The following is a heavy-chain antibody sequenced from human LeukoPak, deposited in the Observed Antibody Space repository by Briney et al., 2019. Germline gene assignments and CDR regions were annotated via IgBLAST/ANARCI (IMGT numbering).Heavy chain of an antibody. J-gene: IGHJ4*02. CDR1: GFTFSSYW. D-gene: IGHD3-22*01. V-gene: IGHV3-74*01. CDR3: ARATSGFFDY. CDR2: INSDGSST. Sequence: GGSLRLSCAASGFTFSSYWMHWVRQAPRKGLVWVSRINSDGSSTGYADSVKGRFTISRDNAKNTLYLQMNSLRAEDTAVYYCARATSGFFDYWGQGTLVTVSS.